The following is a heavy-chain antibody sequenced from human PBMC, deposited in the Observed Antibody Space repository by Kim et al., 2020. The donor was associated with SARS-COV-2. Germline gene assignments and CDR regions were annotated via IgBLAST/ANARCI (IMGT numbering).Heavy chain of an antibody. CDR2: INPRGGST. J-gene: IGHJ4*02. V-gene: IGHV1-46*01. CDR3: AGPLFGDLLYY. D-gene: IGHD3-10*01. CDR1: GYTFTSYD. Sequence: ASVKVSCKASGYTFTSYDMHWVRQAPGQGLEWMGVINPRGGSTTYAQKFQGRVTMTRDTSTSTVYMELSSLRSEDTAVYYCAGPLFGDLLYYWGQGTLVTVSP.